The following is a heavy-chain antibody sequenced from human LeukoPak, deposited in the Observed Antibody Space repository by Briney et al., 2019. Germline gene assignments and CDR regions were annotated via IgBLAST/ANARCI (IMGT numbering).Heavy chain of an antibody. CDR2: INWNGGST. J-gene: IGHJ6*02. Sequence: PGGSLRLACAASGFTFDDYGMSWVRQAPGKGLEWVSGINWNGGSTGYADSVKGRFTISRDNAKNSLYLQMNSLRAEDTALYYCARARTRDSSWYYPTSMDVWGQGTTVTVSS. CDR1: GFTFDDYG. D-gene: IGHD6-13*01. CDR3: ARARTRDSSWYYPTSMDV. V-gene: IGHV3-20*04.